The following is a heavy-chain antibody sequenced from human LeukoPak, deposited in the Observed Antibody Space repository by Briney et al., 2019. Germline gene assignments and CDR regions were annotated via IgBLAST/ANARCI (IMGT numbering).Heavy chain of an antibody. CDR3: AKRDTSGSYYFDS. CDR2: FSKSGTTT. Sequence: GGSLRLSCAASGFTFSIYAMSWVRQAPGKGLEWVSTFSKSGTTTYYPDSMKGRFTISRDNSKNTLYLQMNSLRAEDTAVYYCAKRDTSGSYYFDSWGQGTQATVSS. V-gene: IGHV3-23*01. J-gene: IGHJ4*02. CDR1: GFTFSIYA. D-gene: IGHD3-22*01.